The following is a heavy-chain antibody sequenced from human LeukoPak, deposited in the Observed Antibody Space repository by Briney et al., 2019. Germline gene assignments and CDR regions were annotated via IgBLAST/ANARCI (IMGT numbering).Heavy chain of an antibody. Sequence: SETLSLTCTVSGGSINSYYWSWIRQPPGKGLEWVEYIYYSGSTNYKPSLKRRVTISVDTSKNQFSLKVRSVTAADTAVYYCASSRSSSGWSLIDYWGQGALVTVSS. CDR3: ASSRSSSGWSLIDY. CDR1: GGSINSYY. D-gene: IGHD6-19*01. V-gene: IGHV4-59*01. CDR2: IYYSGST. J-gene: IGHJ4*02.